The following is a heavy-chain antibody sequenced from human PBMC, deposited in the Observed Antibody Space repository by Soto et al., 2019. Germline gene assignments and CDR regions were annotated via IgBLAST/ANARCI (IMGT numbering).Heavy chain of an antibody. Sequence: SETLSLTCTVSGGSISGYYWSWIRQPPGKGLQWIGYIYYSGSTNYNPSLKSRVTISIDTSKNQFSLKLSSVTAADTAVYYCVRVDGGSSSPYYYYYMDVWGKGITVTSP. V-gene: IGHV4-59*01. CDR2: IYYSGST. J-gene: IGHJ6*03. D-gene: IGHD6-6*01. CDR3: VRVDGGSSSPYYYYYMDV. CDR1: GGSISGYY.